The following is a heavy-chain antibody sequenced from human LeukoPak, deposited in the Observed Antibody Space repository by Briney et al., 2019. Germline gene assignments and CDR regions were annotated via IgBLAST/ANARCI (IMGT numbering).Heavy chain of an antibody. CDR1: GYTFNDFS. V-gene: IGHV3-21*01. Sequence: PGGSLRLSCAASGYTFNDFSVNWVRQAPGKGLEWVSSISVRSNDRYYADSVRGRFNISRDDARYSFFLQMNSLRPAVTAVYFCVRLRRNNDRSGYYYYYDYWGQGTLVTVSS. CDR3: VRLRRNNDRSGYYYYYDY. D-gene: IGHD3-22*01. CDR2: ISVRSNDR. J-gene: IGHJ4*02.